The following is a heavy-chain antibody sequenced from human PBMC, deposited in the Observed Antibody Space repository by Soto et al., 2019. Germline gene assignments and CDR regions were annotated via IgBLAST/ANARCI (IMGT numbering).Heavy chain of an antibody. CDR2: IIPIFGTA. CDR1: GGTFSSYA. Sequence: QVQLVQSGAEVKKPGSSVKVSCKASGGTFSSYAISWVRQAPGQGLEWMGGIIPIFGTANYAQKFQGRVTIPADESTSTAYMELSSLRSEDTAVYYCARNPSSILPFLEWSNYGMDVWGQGTTVTVSS. CDR3: ARNPSSILPFLEWSNYGMDV. D-gene: IGHD3-3*01. V-gene: IGHV1-69*01. J-gene: IGHJ6*02.